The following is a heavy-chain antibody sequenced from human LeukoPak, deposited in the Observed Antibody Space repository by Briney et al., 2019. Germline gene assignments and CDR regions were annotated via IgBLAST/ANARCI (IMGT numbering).Heavy chain of an antibody. CDR1: GGSISSYY. J-gene: IGHJ3*02. V-gene: IGHV4-59*01. CDR3: ARDIYGSGTPDAFDI. Sequence: PSETLSLTCTVSGGSISSYYWTWIRQAPGNGLEWIGYIYYTGSTNYNPSLKSRVTISVDTSKSQFSLKLSSVTAADTAVYYCARDIYGSGTPDAFDIWGQGTMVTVSS. D-gene: IGHD3-10*01. CDR2: IYYTGST.